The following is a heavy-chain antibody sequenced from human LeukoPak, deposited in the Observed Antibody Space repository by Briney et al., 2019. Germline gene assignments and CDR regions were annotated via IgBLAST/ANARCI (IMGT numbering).Heavy chain of an antibody. D-gene: IGHD1/OR15-1a*01. CDR2: IYSGGTT. CDR1: GFSVSSNF. V-gene: IGHV3-53*01. CDR3: ARDGYGNNYMDV. Sequence: PGGSLRLSCAASGFSVSSNFMSWVRQAPGTGLEWVSVIYSGGTTYYADSVKGRFTISRDNSKNTLSLQMNSLRAEDTAVYYCARDGYGNNYMDVWGKGTTVTVSS. J-gene: IGHJ6*03.